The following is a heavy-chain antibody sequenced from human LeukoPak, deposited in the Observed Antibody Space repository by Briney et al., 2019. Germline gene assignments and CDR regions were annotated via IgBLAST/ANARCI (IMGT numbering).Heavy chain of an antibody. CDR2: ISGSGGST. J-gene: IGHJ4*02. CDR1: GFTSSSYW. D-gene: IGHD3-22*01. V-gene: IGHV3-23*01. Sequence: GGSLRLSCAASGFTSSSYWMSWVRQAPGKGLEWVSAISGSGGSTYYADSVRGRFTISRDNSKNTLYLQMNSLRAEDTAVYYCAKNPIGWLLAYYFDYWGQGTLVTVSS. CDR3: AKNPIGWLLAYYFDY.